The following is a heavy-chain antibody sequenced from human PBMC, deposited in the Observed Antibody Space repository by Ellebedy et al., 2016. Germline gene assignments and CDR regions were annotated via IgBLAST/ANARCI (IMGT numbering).Heavy chain of an antibody. V-gene: IGHV4-39*07. CDR1: GGSISSSSYY. CDR3: AREYSGELADWFDP. Sequence: SETLSLXXTVSGGSISSSSYYWGWIRQPPGKGLEWIGSIYYSGSTYYNPSLKSRVTISVDTSKNQFSLKLSSVTAADTAVYYCAREYSGELADWFDPWGQGTLVTVSS. CDR2: IYYSGST. D-gene: IGHD1-26*01. J-gene: IGHJ5*02.